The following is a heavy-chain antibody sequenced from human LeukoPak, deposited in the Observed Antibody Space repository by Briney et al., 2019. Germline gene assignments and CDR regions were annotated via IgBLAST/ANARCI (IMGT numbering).Heavy chain of an antibody. Sequence: GGSLRLSCAPSRFTLSSYWMYWVRQPPGKGLVWVSQINGDGSSTSYADSVKGRFTISRDNAKSTLYLQMNSLRAEDTAVYYCARGYGYGNDYWGQGTLVTVSS. CDR1: RFTLSSYW. D-gene: IGHD5-18*01. J-gene: IGHJ4*02. CDR2: INGDGSST. V-gene: IGHV3-74*01. CDR3: ARGYGYGNDY.